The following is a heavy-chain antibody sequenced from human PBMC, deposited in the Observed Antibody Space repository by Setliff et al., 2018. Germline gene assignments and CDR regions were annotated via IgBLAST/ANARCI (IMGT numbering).Heavy chain of an antibody. CDR1: DGVLYGYY. CDR3: ARGPGGATGEGFDI. J-gene: IGHJ3*02. Sequence: SETLSLTCTVSDGVLYGYYWSWIRQPPGKGLEWIGRIYTNGGTNYSPSLKSRVTMSIDTSKNQSSLKLNSVTAADTAFYYCARGPGGATGEGFDIWGQGTMVTVSS. CDR2: IYTNGGT. D-gene: IGHD7-27*01. V-gene: IGHV4-4*07.